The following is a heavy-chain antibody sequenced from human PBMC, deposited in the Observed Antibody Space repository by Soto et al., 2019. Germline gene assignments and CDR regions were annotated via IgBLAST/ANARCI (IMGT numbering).Heavy chain of an antibody. CDR3: ARDETYCGGDCHAFDI. V-gene: IGHV1-46*01. CDR2: INPDGGGT. D-gene: IGHD2-21*02. Sequence: QVQLVQSGAEVKKPGASVTVSCKPSGYVLISHYIHWVRQAPGQGLEWMGVINPDGGGTIAAQNCQGRITMTTDTSTDTVYMELTSLRSEDTALYYCARDETYCGGDCHAFDIWGQGTMVTVSS. CDR1: GYVLISHY. J-gene: IGHJ3*02.